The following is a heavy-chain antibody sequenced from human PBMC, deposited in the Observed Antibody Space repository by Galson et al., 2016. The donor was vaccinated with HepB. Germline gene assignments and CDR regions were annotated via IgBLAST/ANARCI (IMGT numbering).Heavy chain of an antibody. D-gene: IGHD3-16*01. CDR2: ISSSGIST. CDR3: ARFRGATHAAGFDY. Sequence: LRLSCAASGSTLRSHSITWVRQAPGKGLEWVSSISSSGISTFYADSVKGRFTISRDNAENSLYLQMNGLRAEDTAVYYCARFRGATHAAGFDYWGQGTLVTVSP. V-gene: IGHV3-21*01. J-gene: IGHJ4*02. CDR1: GSTLRSHS.